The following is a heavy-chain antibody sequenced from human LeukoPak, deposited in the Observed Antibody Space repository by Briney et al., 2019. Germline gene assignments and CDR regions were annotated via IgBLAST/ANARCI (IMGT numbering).Heavy chain of an antibody. Sequence: SETLSLTCAVYGGSFSGYYWSWIRQPPGKGLEWIGEINHSGSTKYNPSLISRVTISVDTSKKQFSLQLSSVTAADTAVYCCARGLGTVVVIAATPNGMDVWGQGTTVTLSS. J-gene: IGHJ6*01. V-gene: IGHV4-34*01. D-gene: IGHD2-15*01. CDR2: INHSGST. CDR3: ARGLGTVVVIAATPNGMDV. CDR1: GGSFSGYY.